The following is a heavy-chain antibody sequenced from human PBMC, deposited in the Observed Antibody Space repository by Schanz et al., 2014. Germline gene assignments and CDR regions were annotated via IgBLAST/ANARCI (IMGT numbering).Heavy chain of an antibody. CDR3: ARNSGNFYDY. CDR1: GFTLSDYA. Sequence: EVQLLESGGGLVQPGKSLRLSCAASGFTLSDYAMSWVRQAPGKGVEAISYISNRGTTTNYADSVKGRFTISRDNARDSLYLQMNSLRDEDTAVYYCARNSGNFYDYWGQGTRVTVSS. J-gene: IGHJ4*02. D-gene: IGHD1-7*01. CDR2: ISNRGTTT. V-gene: IGHV3-48*02.